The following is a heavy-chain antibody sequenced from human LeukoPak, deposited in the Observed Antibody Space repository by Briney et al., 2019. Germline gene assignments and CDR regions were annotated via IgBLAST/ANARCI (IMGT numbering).Heavy chain of an antibody. V-gene: IGHV4-34*01. CDR2: INHSGST. CDR3: ARRYYYYYGMDV. Sequence: SETLPLTCAVYGGSFSGYYWSWIRQPPGKGLEWIGEINHSGSTNYNPSLKSRVTISVDTSKNQFSLKLSSATAADTAVYYCARRYYYYYGMDVWGKGTTVTVSS. CDR1: GGSFSGYY. J-gene: IGHJ6*04.